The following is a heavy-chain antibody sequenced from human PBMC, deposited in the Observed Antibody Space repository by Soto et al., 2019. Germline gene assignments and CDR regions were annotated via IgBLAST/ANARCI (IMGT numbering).Heavy chain of an antibody. Sequence: SGPTLVNPTQTLTLTCTFSGFSLSTSGMCVSWIRQPPGKALEWLALIDWDDDKYYSTSLKTRLTISKDTSKNQVVLTMTNMDPVDTATYYCARSPYSSGWYYFDYWGQGTLVTVSS. CDR3: ARSPYSSGWYYFDY. V-gene: IGHV2-70*01. CDR2: IDWDDDK. CDR1: GFSLSTSGMC. J-gene: IGHJ4*02. D-gene: IGHD6-19*01.